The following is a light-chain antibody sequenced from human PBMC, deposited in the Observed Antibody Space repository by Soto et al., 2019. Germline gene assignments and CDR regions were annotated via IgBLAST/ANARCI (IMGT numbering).Light chain of an antibody. Sequence: EIVLTQSPATLSLSPGERATLSCRASQSLTSSLVWYQQKPGQAPRLVIYDATNRATGIPDRFSGSGSGTEFTLTNNSLEPEDSAVEYCQQRSTWPRAFGGGTKVEIK. CDR3: QQRSTWPRA. CDR2: DAT. CDR1: QSLTSS. J-gene: IGKJ4*01. V-gene: IGKV3-11*01.